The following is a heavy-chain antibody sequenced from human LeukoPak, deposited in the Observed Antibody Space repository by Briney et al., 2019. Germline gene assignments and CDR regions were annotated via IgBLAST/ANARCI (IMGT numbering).Heavy chain of an antibody. J-gene: IGHJ4*02. D-gene: IGHD6-13*01. Sequence: ASVKVSCKASGYTFTNYYMHWVRQAPGQGLEWMGIINPSDGSTSYAQKFQGRVTMTRDTSTSTVYMELSSLRSEDTAVYYCARGPYSSSWSGPFDYWGQGTLVTVSS. V-gene: IGHV1-46*01. CDR2: INPSDGST. CDR1: GYTFTNYY. CDR3: ARGPYSSSWSGPFDY.